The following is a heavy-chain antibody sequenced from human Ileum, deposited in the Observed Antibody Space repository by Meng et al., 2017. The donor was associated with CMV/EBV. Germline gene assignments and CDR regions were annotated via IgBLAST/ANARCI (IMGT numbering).Heavy chain of an antibody. D-gene: IGHD6-13*01. Sequence: GESLKISCAASGFTLSSFAMHWVRQAPGKGLEWVAVISYDGSNKYYADSVKGRFPISRDNSKNTLYLQMNSLRAEDTAVYYCAKDLAAAGPSRRDYWGQGTLVTVSS. V-gene: IGHV3-30-3*01. CDR3: AKDLAAAGPSRRDY. J-gene: IGHJ4*02. CDR1: GFTLSSFA. CDR2: ISYDGSNK.